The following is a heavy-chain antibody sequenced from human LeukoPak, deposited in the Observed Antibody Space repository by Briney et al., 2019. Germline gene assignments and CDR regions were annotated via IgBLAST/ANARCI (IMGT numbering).Heavy chain of an antibody. V-gene: IGHV1-69*04. Sequence: SVKVSCETSGDIFSSYGMSWVRQAPGQGLEWMGRIIPILGIANYAQKFQGRVTITADKSTSTAYMELSSLRSEDTAVYYCARGHRGDAFDIWGQGTMVTVSS. CDR3: ARGHRGDAFDI. CDR2: IIPILGIA. J-gene: IGHJ3*02. CDR1: GDIFSSYG.